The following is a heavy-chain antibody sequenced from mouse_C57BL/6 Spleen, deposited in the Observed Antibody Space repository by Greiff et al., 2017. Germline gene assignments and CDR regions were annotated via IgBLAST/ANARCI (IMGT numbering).Heavy chain of an antibody. CDR2: IRSKSNNYAT. D-gene: IGHD2-1*01. CDR3: VRGAYGNYYAMDY. J-gene: IGHJ4*01. V-gene: IGHV10-1*01. CDR1: GFSFNTYA. Sequence: EVNVVESGGGLVQPKGSLKLSCAASGFSFNTYAMNWVRQAPGKGLEWVARIRSKSNNYATYYADSVKDRFTISRDDPESMLYLQMNNLKTEDTAMYYCVRGAYGNYYAMDYWGQGTSVTVSS.